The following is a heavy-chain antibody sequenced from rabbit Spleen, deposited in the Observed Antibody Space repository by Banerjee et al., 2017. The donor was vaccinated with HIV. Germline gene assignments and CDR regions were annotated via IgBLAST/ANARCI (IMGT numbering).Heavy chain of an antibody. CDR3: ARDRVSGSSAYYTDRLNL. Sequence: QQQLEESGGGLVKPGGTLTLTCTASGFSFSSDYDMCWVRQAPGKGLEWIGCIYTGNAKTYYADWAKGRFTISKASSTTVTLQMTSLTAADTATYFCARDRVSGSSAYYTDRLNLWGQGTLVTVS. J-gene: IGHJ3*01. CDR1: GFSFSSDYD. V-gene: IGHV1S45*01. CDR2: IYTGNAKT. D-gene: IGHD1-1*01.